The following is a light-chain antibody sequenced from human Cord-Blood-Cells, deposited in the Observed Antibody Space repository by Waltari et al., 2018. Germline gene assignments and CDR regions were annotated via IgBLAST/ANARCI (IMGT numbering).Light chain of an antibody. V-gene: IGLV2-8*01. Sequence: QSALTQPPSASGSPGQSVTIPCTGTSSDVGGYNYVSWYQQHPGKAPKLMIYEVSKRPSGVPDRFSGSKSGNTASLTVSGLQAEDEADYYCSSYAGSNIVFGTGTKVTVL. CDR3: SSYAGSNIV. CDR1: SSDVGGYNY. J-gene: IGLJ1*01. CDR2: EVS.